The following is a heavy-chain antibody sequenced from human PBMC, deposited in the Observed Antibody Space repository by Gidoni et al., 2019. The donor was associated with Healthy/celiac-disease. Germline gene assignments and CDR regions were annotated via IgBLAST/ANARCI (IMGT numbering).Heavy chain of an antibody. Sequence: QVQLVESGGGVVQPGRSLRLSCAASGFTFSSYGMHWVSQAPGKGLEWVAVIWYDGSNKYYADSVKGRFTISRDNSKNTLYLQMNSLRAEDTAVYYCARESTDGSSGYPFDYWGQGTLVTVSS. CDR1: GFTFSSYG. J-gene: IGHJ4*02. CDR3: ARESTDGSSGYPFDY. V-gene: IGHV3-33*01. D-gene: IGHD3-22*01. CDR2: IWYDGSNK.